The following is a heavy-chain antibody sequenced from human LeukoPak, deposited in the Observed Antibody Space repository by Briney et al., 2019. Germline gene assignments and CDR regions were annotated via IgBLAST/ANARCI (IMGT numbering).Heavy chain of an antibody. D-gene: IGHD3-3*01. CDR3: ARGPRHPPSGGFWSRSSYYYHHMDV. CDR2: ISHSGST. Sequence: SETLSLTCAVYGGSFSGFYWSWIRQPPGKGLEWIGEISHSGSTNYNPSLKSRVSTSVDTSKNQFSLSLSSVTAADTAVYYCARGPRHPPSGGFWSRSSYYYHHMDVWGKGTTVTVSS. J-gene: IGHJ6*03. CDR1: GGSFSGFY. V-gene: IGHV4-34*01.